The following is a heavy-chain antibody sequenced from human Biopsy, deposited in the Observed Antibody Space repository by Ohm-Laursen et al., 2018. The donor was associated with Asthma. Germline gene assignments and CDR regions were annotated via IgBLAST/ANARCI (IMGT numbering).Heavy chain of an antibody. CDR3: ARKAVSCISRTCYSLDF. CDR1: GGTFNTYV. D-gene: IGHD2-2*01. J-gene: IGHJ4*02. Sequence: SVKVSCKSLGGTFNTYVIGWVRQAPGQGLEWMGGINSVFGTTTYTQKFQDRVTITADDSTSTVYMELSSLRSEDTAVYYCARKAVSCISRTCYSLDFWGQGTLVTVSS. CDR2: INSVFGTT. V-gene: IGHV1-69*13.